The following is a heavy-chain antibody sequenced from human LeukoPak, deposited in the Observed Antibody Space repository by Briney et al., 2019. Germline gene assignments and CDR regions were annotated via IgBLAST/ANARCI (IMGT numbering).Heavy chain of an antibody. CDR3: ARGGPAAIPYYYYYYMDV. V-gene: IGHV4-61*02. CDR1: GGSISSGSYY. CDR2: IYTSGST. Sequence: SETLSLTCTVSGGSISSGSYYWSWIRQPAGKGPEWIGRIYTSGSTNYNPSLKSRVTISVDTSKNQFSLKLSSVTAADTAVYYCARGGPAAIPYYYYYYMDVWGKGTTVTVSS. J-gene: IGHJ6*03. D-gene: IGHD2-2*01.